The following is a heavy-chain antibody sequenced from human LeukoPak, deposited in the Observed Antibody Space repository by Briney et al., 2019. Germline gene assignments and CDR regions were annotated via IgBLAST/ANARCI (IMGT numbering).Heavy chain of an antibody. CDR1: GGSISTYY. J-gene: IGHJ4*02. D-gene: IGHD5-18*01. CDR3: AKSSYSIFDY. Sequence: SETLSLTCSVSGGSISTYYWSWIRQPPGKGLEWIGYLYYSGSTNYNPSLKSRLTISADTSKNQFSLKLSSVTAADTAVYYCAKSSYSIFDYWGQGTLVTVPS. CDR2: LYYSGST. V-gene: IGHV4-59*08.